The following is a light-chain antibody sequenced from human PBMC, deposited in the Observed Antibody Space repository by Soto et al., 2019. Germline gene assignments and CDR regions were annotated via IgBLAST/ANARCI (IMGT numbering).Light chain of an antibody. J-gene: IGKJ4*01. CDR2: DAS. Sequence: EIVLTQAPATTSLSPGESATLSCRASQSISTYLAWYQQKPGQAPRLLIYDASNRATGIPAWFSGSGSGTDSPLTISSLEAEGLAVYCCQNRNRWPPGAAFGGWTKVEIK. CDR1: QSISTY. V-gene: IGKV3-11*01. CDR3: QNRNRWPPGAA.